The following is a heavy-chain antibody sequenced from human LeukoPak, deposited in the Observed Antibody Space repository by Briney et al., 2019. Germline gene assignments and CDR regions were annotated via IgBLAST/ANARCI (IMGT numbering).Heavy chain of an antibody. Sequence: GGSLRLSCTASGFTFGDCAMSWVRQAPGKGLEWVGFIRSKAYGGTTEYAASVKGRFTISRDDSKSIAYLQMNSLKTEDTAVYYCTRYTSAIPGGRAVAGKGDDYWGQGTLVTVSS. CDR3: TRYTSAIPGGRAVAGKGDDY. J-gene: IGHJ4*02. D-gene: IGHD6-19*01. CDR1: GFTFGDCA. V-gene: IGHV3-49*04. CDR2: IRSKAYGGTT.